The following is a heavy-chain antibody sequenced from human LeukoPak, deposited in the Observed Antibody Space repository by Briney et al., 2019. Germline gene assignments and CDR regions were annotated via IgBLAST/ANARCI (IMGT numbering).Heavy chain of an antibody. D-gene: IGHD3-16*01. CDR2: IKSNGDTI. Sequence: GRSLRLSCAASGFTFSSQSMNWVRQAPGKGLEWVSHIKSNGDTIYYADSVKGRFTISRDNAKNSLFLQMNSLRAEDTAVYYCARGVGTYDYKGPSFDIWGQGTMVTVSS. CDR3: ARGVGTYDYKGPSFDI. J-gene: IGHJ3*02. CDR1: GFTFSSQS. V-gene: IGHV3-48*01.